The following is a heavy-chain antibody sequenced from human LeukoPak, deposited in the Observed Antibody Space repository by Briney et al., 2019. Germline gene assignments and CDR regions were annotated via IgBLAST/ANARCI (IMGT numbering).Heavy chain of an antibody. V-gene: IGHV3-74*01. CDR2: INSDGSST. D-gene: IGHD4-17*01. Sequence: GGSLRLSCAASGFIFSSYWMHWVRQAPGKGLVWVSRINSDGSSTSYADSVKGRFTISRDNAKNTLYLQMNSLRAEDTAVYYCARPDYGDYHFDYWGLGTLVTVSS. J-gene: IGHJ4*02. CDR1: GFIFSSYW. CDR3: ARPDYGDYHFDY.